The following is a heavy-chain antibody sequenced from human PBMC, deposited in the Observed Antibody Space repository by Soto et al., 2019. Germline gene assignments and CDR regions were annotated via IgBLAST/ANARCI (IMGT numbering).Heavy chain of an antibody. J-gene: IGHJ6*03. CDR1: GYTFTSYD. CDR2: MNPNSGNT. Sequence: QVQLVQSGAEVKKPGASVKVSCKASGYTFTSYDINWVRQATGQVLEWMGWMNPNSGNTGYAQKFQGRVTMTRNTSISTAYMELSSLRSEDTAVYYCASGPGSWYYYYMDVWGKGTTVTVSS. CDR3: ASGPGSWYYYYMDV. V-gene: IGHV1-8*01. D-gene: IGHD6-13*01.